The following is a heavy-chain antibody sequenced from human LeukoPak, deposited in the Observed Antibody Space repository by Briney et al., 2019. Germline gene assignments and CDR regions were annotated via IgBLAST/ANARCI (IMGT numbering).Heavy chain of an antibody. CDR3: ARDLSDHSSGFGY. J-gene: IGHJ4*02. V-gene: IGHV3-48*04. CDR2: ISSSSSTI. CDR1: GFTFSSYS. Sequence: GGSLRLSCAASGFTFSSYSMNWVRQAPGKGLEWVSYISSSSSTIYYADSVKGRFTISRDNAKNSLYLQMNSLRAEDTAVYYCARDLSDHSSGFGYWGQGTLVTVSS. D-gene: IGHD6-19*01.